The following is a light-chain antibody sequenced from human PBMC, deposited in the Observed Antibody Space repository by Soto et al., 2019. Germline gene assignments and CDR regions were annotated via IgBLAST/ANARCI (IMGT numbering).Light chain of an antibody. CDR3: SSFTSSSTLV. J-gene: IGLJ1*01. CDR2: EVR. CDR1: SSDVGGYTY. V-gene: IGLV2-14*01. Sequence: QSALTQPASVSGSPGQSITISCTGTSSDVGGYTYVSWYQLHPGKVPKLMISEVRDRPSGVSNRFSGSKSGNTASLTISGLQAEDEADYYCSSFTSSSTLVFGSGTKLTVL.